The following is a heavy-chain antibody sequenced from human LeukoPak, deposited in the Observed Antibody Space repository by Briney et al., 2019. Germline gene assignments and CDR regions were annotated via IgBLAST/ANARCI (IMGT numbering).Heavy chain of an antibody. Sequence: GGSLRLSCAASGVTFTNAWRSWVRQAPGKGLEWVGGIKSKTDGGTTDYAAPVNGRFTISRDDSKNTLYLQMNSLKTEDTAVYYCTTGYYYDSSGYYYWGQGTLVTVSS. D-gene: IGHD3-22*01. CDR1: GVTFTNAW. CDR3: TTGYYYDSSGYYY. CDR2: IKSKTDGGTT. V-gene: IGHV3-15*01. J-gene: IGHJ4*02.